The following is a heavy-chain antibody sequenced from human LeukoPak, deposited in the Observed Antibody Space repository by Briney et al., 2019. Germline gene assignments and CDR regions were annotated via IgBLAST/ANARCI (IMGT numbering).Heavy chain of an antibody. V-gene: IGHV4-59*08. CDR1: GGSISSHY. Sequence: SETLSLTCTVSGGSISSHYWSWIRQPPGKGLEWIGYIYYSGSTNYNPSLKSRVTISVDTSKNQFSLKLSSVTAADTAVYYCARTGGTLGYFDYWGQGTLVTVSS. CDR3: ARTGGTLGYFDY. J-gene: IGHJ4*02. CDR2: IYYSGST. D-gene: IGHD1-1*01.